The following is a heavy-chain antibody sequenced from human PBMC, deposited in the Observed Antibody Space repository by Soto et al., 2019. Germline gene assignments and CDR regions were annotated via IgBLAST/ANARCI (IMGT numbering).Heavy chain of an antibody. J-gene: IGHJ5*02. CDR3: ARKESEAAGRANWFDP. Sequence: PGESLKISCKGSGYSFTSYWISWVRQMPGKGLEWMGRIDPSDSYTNYSPSFQGHVTISADKSISTAYLQWSSLKASDTAMYYCARKESEAAGRANWFDPWGQGTRVTVSS. CDR2: IDPSDSYT. CDR1: GYSFTSYW. V-gene: IGHV5-10-1*01. D-gene: IGHD6-13*01.